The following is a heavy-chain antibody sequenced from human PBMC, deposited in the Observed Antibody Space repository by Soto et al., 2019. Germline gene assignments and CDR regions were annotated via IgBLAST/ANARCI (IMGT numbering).Heavy chain of an antibody. D-gene: IGHD3-16*02. J-gene: IGHJ6*02. Sequence: PGGSLRLSCAASGFTFSSYSMNWGRQAPGKGLEWVSYISSSSSTIYYADSVKGRFTISRDNAKNSLYLQMNSLRDEDTAVYYCARDESIMITFGGVIPSGLSYYGMDVWGQGTTVTVSS. CDR2: ISSSSSTI. CDR1: GFTFSSYS. V-gene: IGHV3-48*02. CDR3: ARDESIMITFGGVIPSGLSYYGMDV.